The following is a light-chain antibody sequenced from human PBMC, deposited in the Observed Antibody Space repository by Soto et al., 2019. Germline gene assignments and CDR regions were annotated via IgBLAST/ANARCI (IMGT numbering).Light chain of an antibody. V-gene: IGLV1-47*02. CDR2: DIS. J-gene: IGLJ1*01. Sequence: QSVLTQPPSASGTPGQRVTISCSGSSSNIGSNYVYWYQQHPGKAPKLMIYDISKRPSGVPDRFSGSKSGNTASLTISGLQAEDEADYYCCSYAHMYPYVFGTGTKLTVL. CDR3: CSYAHMYPYV. CDR1: SSNIGSNY.